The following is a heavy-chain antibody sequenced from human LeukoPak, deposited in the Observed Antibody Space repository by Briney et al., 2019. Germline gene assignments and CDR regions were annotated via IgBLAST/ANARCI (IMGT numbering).Heavy chain of an antibody. CDR3: ARDTQARSPFDY. J-gene: IGHJ4*02. CDR2: IFTSGST. CDR1: GGSISSYY. D-gene: IGHD4-17*01. V-gene: IGHV4-4*07. Sequence: SETLSLTCTVSGGSISSYYWSWIRQPAGKGLEWIGRIFTSGSTNYNPSLKSRVTMSVDTSKNQFSLKLSSVTAADTAVYYCARDTQARSPFDYWGQGTLVTVSS.